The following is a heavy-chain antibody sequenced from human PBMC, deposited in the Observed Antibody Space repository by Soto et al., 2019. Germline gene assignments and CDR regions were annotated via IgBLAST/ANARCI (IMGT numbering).Heavy chain of an antibody. CDR1: GYTFTSYY. D-gene: IGHD6-13*01. J-gene: IGHJ5*02. V-gene: IGHV1-46*01. CDR3: ARGIAAAGTDYNWFDP. Sequence: GASVKVSCKASGYTFTSYYMHWVRQAPGQGLEWMGIINPSGGSTSYAQKFQGRVTMTRDTSTSTVYMELSSLRSEDTAVYYCARGIAAAGTDYNWFDPWGQGTLVTVSS. CDR2: INPSGGST.